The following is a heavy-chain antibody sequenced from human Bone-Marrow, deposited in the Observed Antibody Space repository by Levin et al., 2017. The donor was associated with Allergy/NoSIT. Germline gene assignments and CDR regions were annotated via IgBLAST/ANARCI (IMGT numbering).Heavy chain of an antibody. CDR1: GGSISRSAYY. CDR3: ASPGLRYFEN. V-gene: IGHV4-39*02. J-gene: IGHJ4*02. D-gene: IGHD3-16*01. CDR2: IYSDGTT. Sequence: SETLSLTCSVSGGSISRSAYYWGWIRQSPGKGLEWVGCIYSDGTTYYNPSLKSRITISVDTSENHFSLKLSSVTAADTAVYYCASPGLRYFENWGRGTLVTVTS.